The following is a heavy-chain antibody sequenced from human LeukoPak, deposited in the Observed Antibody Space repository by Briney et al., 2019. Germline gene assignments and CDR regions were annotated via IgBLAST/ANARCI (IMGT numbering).Heavy chain of an antibody. CDR2: IYPGDSDT. D-gene: IGHD3-22*01. V-gene: IGHV5-51*01. CDR1: GYSFTGYW. J-gene: IGHJ3*02. CDR3: ARQYYYDSSGYYYGSAGNDAFDI. Sequence: PGESLKISCKGSGYSFTGYWIGWVRQMPGKGLEWMGIIYPGDSDTRYSPSFQGQVTISADKSISTAYLQWSSLKASDTAMYYCARQYYYDSSGYYYGSAGNDAFDIWGQGTMVTVSS.